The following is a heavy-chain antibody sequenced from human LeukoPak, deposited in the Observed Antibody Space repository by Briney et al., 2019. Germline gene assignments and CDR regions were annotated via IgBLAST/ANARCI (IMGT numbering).Heavy chain of an antibody. V-gene: IGHV1-8*01. CDR2: MNPNSGNT. CDR3: ARESGYHNIYYYYYYMDV. D-gene: IGHD3-3*01. J-gene: IGHJ6*03. Sequence: ASVKVPCKASGYTFTSYDINWVRQATGQGLEWMGWMNPNSGNTGYAQKFQGRVTMTRNTSISTAYMELSSLRSEDTAVYYCARESGYHNIYYYYYYMDVWGKGTTVTVSS. CDR1: GYTFTSYD.